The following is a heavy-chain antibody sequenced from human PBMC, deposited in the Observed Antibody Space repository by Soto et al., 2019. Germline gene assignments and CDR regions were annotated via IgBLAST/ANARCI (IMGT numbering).Heavy chain of an antibody. J-gene: IGHJ5*02. D-gene: IGHD2-15*01. CDR1: GHKVTELS. V-gene: IGHV1-24*01. Sequence: GASVKVSCKVSGHKVTELSIYWMRQSPGTGLECMGGFDPKDGLPVYAQNFEGRVTMTEDASTDTAYLEVENLRSEDTAVYFCATVVGLGRYYFDAWGQGXLLTVYS. CDR3: ATVVGLGRYYFDA. CDR2: FDPKDGLP.